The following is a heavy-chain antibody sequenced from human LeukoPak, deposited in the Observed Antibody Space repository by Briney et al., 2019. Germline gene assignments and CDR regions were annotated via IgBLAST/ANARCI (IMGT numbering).Heavy chain of an antibody. D-gene: IGHD6-13*01. Sequence: GGSLRLSCAASGFTFSSYGMRWVRQAPGKGLEWVAFIRYDGSNKYYADFVKGRFTISRDNSKNTLYLQMNSLRAEDTAVYYCAKGRPTRYSSSWQEYFQHWGQGTLVTVSS. CDR2: IRYDGSNK. CDR3: AKGRPTRYSSSWQEYFQH. V-gene: IGHV3-30*02. J-gene: IGHJ1*01. CDR1: GFTFSSYG.